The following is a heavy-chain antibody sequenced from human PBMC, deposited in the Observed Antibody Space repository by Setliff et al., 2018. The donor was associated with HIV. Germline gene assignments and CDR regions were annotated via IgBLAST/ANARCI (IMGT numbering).Heavy chain of an antibody. V-gene: IGHV4-4*07. D-gene: IGHD2-15*01. Sequence: PSETLSLTCTVSGGSISSYYWSWIRQPAGKGLEWIGRIYTSGSTNYNPSLKSRVTISVDTSENQFSLKLSSVTAADTAVYYCARDGVVVVAASNYYFDYWGQGTLVTVSS. CDR1: GGSISSYY. CDR2: IYTSGST. J-gene: IGHJ4*02. CDR3: ARDGVVVVAASNYYFDY.